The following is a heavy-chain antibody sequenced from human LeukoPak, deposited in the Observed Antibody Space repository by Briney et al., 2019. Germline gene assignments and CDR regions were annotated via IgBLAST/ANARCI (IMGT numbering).Heavy chain of an antibody. V-gene: IGHV4-39*07. CDR3: ARAKDRFYDSAYYFDY. J-gene: IGHJ4*02. D-gene: IGHD3-22*01. CDR1: GGSIDSSDYY. Sequence: PSETLSLTCTVAGGSIDSSDYYWGWIRHPPGKGLECIGGVYYSGSAYYTPSLKRRVTISIDTSKNQFSLKLSSVTAADTAVYYCARAKDRFYDSAYYFDYWGQGTLVTVSS. CDR2: VYYSGSA.